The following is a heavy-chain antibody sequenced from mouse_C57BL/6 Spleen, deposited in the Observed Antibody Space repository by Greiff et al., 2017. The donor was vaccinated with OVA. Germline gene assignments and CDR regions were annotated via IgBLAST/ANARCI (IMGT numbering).Heavy chain of an antibody. V-gene: IGHV1-42*01. CDR1: GYSFTGYY. CDR3: ASSYDY. CDR2: INPSTGGT. Sequence: EVQLVESGPELVKPGASVKISCKASGYSFTGYYMNWVKQSPEKSLEWIGEINPSTGGTTYNQKFKAKATLTVDKSSSTAYMQLKSLTSEDSAVYYCASSYDYWGQGTTLTVSS. J-gene: IGHJ2*01.